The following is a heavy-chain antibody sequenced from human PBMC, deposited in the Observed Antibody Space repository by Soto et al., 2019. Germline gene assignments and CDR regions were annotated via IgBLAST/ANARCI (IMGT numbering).Heavy chain of an antibody. CDR2: IIPIFGTA. CDR3: ARRVQLPTRIWFDP. CDR1: GGTFSSYA. J-gene: IGHJ5*02. D-gene: IGHD2-2*01. V-gene: IGHV1-69*13. Sequence: WASVKVSCKASGGTFSSYAISWVRQAPGQGLEWMGGIIPIFGTANYAQKFQGRVTITADESTSTAYMELSSLRSEDTAVYYCARRVQLPTRIWFDPWGQGTLVTVSS.